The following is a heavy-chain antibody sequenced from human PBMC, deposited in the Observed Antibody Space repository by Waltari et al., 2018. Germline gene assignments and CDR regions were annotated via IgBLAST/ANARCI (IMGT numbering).Heavy chain of an antibody. V-gene: IGHV1-69*13. D-gene: IGHD3-22*01. CDR2: IIPIFGTA. CDR1: GGTFSSYA. J-gene: IGHJ4*02. CDR3: ARGPYAPYYYDSSGHLDY. Sequence: QVQLVQSGAEVKKPGSSVKVSCKASGGTFSSYAISWVRPAPGQGLEWMGRIIPIFGTANYAQKFQGRVTITADKSTSTAYMELSSLRSEDTAVYYCARGPYAPYYYDSSGHLDYWGQGTLVTVSS.